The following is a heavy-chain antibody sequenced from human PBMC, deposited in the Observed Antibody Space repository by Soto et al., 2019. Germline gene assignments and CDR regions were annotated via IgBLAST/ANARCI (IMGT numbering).Heavy chain of an antibody. J-gene: IGHJ4*02. CDR2: ISWNSGSI. CDR1: GFTFDDYA. V-gene: IGHV3-9*01. Sequence: GGSLRLSCAASGFTFDDYAMHWVRQAPGKGLEWVSGISWNSGSIGYADSVKGRFTISRDNAKNSLYLQMNSLRAEDTALYYCAKETLYSYGSFGYWGQGTLVTVSS. CDR3: AKETLYSYGSFGY. D-gene: IGHD5-18*01.